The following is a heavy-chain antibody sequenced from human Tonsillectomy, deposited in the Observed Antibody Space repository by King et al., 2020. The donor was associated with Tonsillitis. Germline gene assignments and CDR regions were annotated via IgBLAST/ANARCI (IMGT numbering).Heavy chain of an antibody. CDR3: ATGLVDITVPTYFDY. D-gene: IGHD5-12*01. J-gene: IGHJ4*02. V-gene: IGHV4-34*01. Sequence: VQLQQWGAGLLKPSETLSLTCAIYGGSFSGYYWSWIRQPPGKGLEWIGEINHSGGTNYNPSLKGPVSISVDTSKHPFSLTLSSVIAADTAVYYCATGLVDITVPTYFDYWGQGTLVTVSS. CDR1: GGSFSGYY. CDR2: INHSGGT.